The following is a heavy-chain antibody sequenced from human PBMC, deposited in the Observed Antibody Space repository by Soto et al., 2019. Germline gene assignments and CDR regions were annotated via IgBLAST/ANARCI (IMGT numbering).Heavy chain of an antibody. CDR2: ISYDGRNK. V-gene: IGHV3-30*04. CDR1: GFTFSSFA. CDR3: ARGGGGGLFEH. D-gene: IGHD2-21*01. J-gene: IGHJ4*02. Sequence: GGSLRLSCAASGFTFSSFAMHWVRQAPGKGLEWAAVISYDGRNKYYADSVKGRFTISRDNSKNTLYLQVNSLGVEDTAVYYCARGGGGGLFEHWGQGVLVTVSS.